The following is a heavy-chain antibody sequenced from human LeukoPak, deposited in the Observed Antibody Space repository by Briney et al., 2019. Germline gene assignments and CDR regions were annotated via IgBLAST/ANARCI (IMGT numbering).Heavy chain of an antibody. J-gene: IGHJ3*02. CDR3: ARDLYDSSESAFDI. D-gene: IGHD3-22*01. V-gene: IGHV3-30-3*01. CDR1: GFTFSNYA. Sequence: GGSLRLSCAASGFTFSNYAMHWVRQAPGKGLEWVAVISYDGSNKYYADSVKGRFTISRDNSKNTLYLQMNSLRAEDTAVYYCARDLYDSSESAFDIWGQGTMVTVSS. CDR2: ISYDGSNK.